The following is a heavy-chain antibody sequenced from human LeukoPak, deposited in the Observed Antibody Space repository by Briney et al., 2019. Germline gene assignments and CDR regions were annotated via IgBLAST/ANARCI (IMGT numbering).Heavy chain of an antibody. D-gene: IGHD4-17*01. CDR1: GFTFSSYW. CDR2: IKQDGSEK. CDR3: ARAQTYGDYRLLLDY. V-gene: IGHV3-7*03. J-gene: IGHJ4*02. Sequence: RGSLRLSCAASGFTFSSYWMSWVRQAPGKGLEWVANIKQDGSEKYYVDSVKGRFTISRDNAKNSLYLQMNSLRAEDTALYYCARAQTYGDYRLLLDYWGQGTLVTVSS.